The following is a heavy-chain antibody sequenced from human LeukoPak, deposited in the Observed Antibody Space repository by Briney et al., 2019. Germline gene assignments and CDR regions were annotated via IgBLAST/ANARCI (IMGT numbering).Heavy chain of an antibody. CDR1: GFAVSSNH. Sequence: GGSLRLSCAASGFAVSSNHMNWVCQAPGKGLEWVAFIRYDGSNKYYADSVKGRFTISRDNSKNTLYLQMNSLRAEDTAVYYCANADCSSTSCYSDWGQGTLVTVSS. CDR2: IRYDGSNK. J-gene: IGHJ4*02. D-gene: IGHD2-2*02. CDR3: ANADCSSTSCYSD. V-gene: IGHV3-30*02.